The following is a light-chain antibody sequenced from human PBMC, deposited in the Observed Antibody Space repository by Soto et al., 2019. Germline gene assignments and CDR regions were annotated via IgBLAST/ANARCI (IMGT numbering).Light chain of an antibody. J-gene: IGLJ3*02. V-gene: IGLV2-14*01. Sequence: QSVLTQPASVSGSPGQSITISCTGTSSDVGAYNYVSWYQQHPGKAPKLMIYEVSNRPSGVSNRFSGSKSGNTASLTISGLKAEDEADYYCSSYTTSSPRVFGGGTKLTVL. CDR1: SSDVGAYNY. CDR2: EVS. CDR3: SSYTTSSPRV.